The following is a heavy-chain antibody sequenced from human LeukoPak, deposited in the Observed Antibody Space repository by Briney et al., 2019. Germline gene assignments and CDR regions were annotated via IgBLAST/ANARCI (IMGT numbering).Heavy chain of an antibody. V-gene: IGHV4-39*07. D-gene: IGHD3-3*01. CDR2: IYYSGST. Sequence: SETLSLTCTVSGGSVSSSSYYWGWIRQPPGKGLEWIGSIYYSGSTYYNPSLKSRVTISVDTSKNQFSLKLSSVTAADTAVYYCAREDRVEWSMGPFDAFDIWGQGTMVTVSS. CDR1: GGSVSSSSYY. J-gene: IGHJ3*02. CDR3: AREDRVEWSMGPFDAFDI.